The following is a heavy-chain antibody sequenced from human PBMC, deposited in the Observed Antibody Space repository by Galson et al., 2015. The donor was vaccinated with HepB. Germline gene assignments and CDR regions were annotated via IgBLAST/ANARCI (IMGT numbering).Heavy chain of an antibody. V-gene: IGHV1-18*01. J-gene: IGHJ3*02. CDR3: AISLLPATKGSAFDI. Sequence: SVKVSCKASGYTFTNYGISWVRQAPGQGLEWMGWISAYNGNTNYAQKLQGRLTMTTDTSTSTAYMELRGLRSDDTAVYYCAISLLPATKGSAFDIWGQGTMATVSS. CDR2: ISAYNGNT. CDR1: GYTFTNYG. D-gene: IGHD2-2*01.